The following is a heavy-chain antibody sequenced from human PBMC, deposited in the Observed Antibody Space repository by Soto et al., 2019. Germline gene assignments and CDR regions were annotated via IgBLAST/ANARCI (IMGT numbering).Heavy chain of an antibody. V-gene: IGHV3-23*01. D-gene: IGHD4-17*01. CDR1: GFTFSRYA. J-gene: IGHJ3*02. CDR2: IISTGGTT. Sequence: EEQLLESGGGLVQPGGSLRLSCAASGFTFSRYAMTWVRQAAGQGLEWVSTIISTGGTTYYADSVKVRFTISRDNSKNTLYLQMNSLRAEDTAVYYCAKVYGDYYHAFPMWGQGTMVTVSS. CDR3: AKVYGDYYHAFPM.